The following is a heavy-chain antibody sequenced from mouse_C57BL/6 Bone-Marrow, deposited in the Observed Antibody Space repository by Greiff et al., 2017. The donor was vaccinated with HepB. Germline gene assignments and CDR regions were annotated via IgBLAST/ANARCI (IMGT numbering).Heavy chain of an antibody. Sequence: QVQLKESGPELVKPGASVKLSCKASGYTFTSYDINWVKQRPGQGLEWIGWIYPRDGSTKYNEKFKGKATLTVDTSSSTAYMELHSLTSEDSAVYFCARDYYYGSSYGGFAYWGQGTLVTVSA. CDR3: ARDYYYGSSYGGFAY. J-gene: IGHJ3*01. CDR1: GYTFTSYD. D-gene: IGHD1-1*01. V-gene: IGHV1-85*01. CDR2: IYPRDGST.